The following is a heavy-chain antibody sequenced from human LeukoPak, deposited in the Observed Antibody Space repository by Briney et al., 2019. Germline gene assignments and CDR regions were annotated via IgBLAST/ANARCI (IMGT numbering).Heavy chain of an antibody. Sequence: SETLSLTCTVSGGSINSYYWSWIRQPPGKGLECIGYIHYTGSTYYNPSLKSRVTISVDTSKNQFSLKLSSVTAADTAVYYCARRIVGATNWFDPWGQGTLVTVSS. CDR1: GGSINSYY. CDR2: IHYTGST. V-gene: IGHV4-59*08. J-gene: IGHJ5*02. D-gene: IGHD1-26*01. CDR3: ARRIVGATNWFDP.